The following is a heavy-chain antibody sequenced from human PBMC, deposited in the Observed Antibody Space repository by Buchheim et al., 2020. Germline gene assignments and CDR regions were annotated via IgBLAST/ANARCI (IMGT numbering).Heavy chain of an antibody. J-gene: IGHJ6*02. D-gene: IGHD6-19*01. V-gene: IGHV4-39*07. CDR1: GASINSGGYY. CDR2: IYSGGST. Sequence: HLQGSGPGLVRPSETLSLTCTVSGASINSGGYYWDWVRQPPGKGLEWVGHIYSGGSTYFNPSLKSRVTISFDASYNQISLMLTSVTAADTGTYYCARGSYQTGWRGFSYYSMDVWGQGT. CDR3: ARGSYQTGWRGFSYYSMDV.